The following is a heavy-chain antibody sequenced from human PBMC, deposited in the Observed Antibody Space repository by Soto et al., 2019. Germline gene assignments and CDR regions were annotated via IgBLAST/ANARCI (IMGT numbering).Heavy chain of an antibody. Sequence: GASVKVSCKASGGTFSSYAISWVRQAPGQGLEWMGGIIPIFGTANYAQKFQGRVTITADESTSTAYMELSSLRSEDTAVYYCARAPITYYDKTANWFDPWGQGTLVTVSS. J-gene: IGHJ5*02. CDR2: IIPIFGTA. CDR1: GGTFSSYA. V-gene: IGHV1-69*13. D-gene: IGHD3-9*01. CDR3: ARAPITYYDKTANWFDP.